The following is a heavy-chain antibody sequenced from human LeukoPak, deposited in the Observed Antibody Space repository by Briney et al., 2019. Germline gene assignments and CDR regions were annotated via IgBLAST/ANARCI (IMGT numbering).Heavy chain of an antibody. CDR2: ISGSGGST. CDR1: GFTFSSSS. D-gene: IGHD6-19*01. J-gene: IGHJ4*02. V-gene: IGHV3-23*01. CDR3: AKGSGWYV. Sequence: GGSLRLSRAASGFTFSSSSMSWVRQAPGKGLEWVSVISGSGGSTDYADSVKGRFTISRDNSKNTLYLQINSLRAEDTAVYYCAKGSGWYVWGQGTLVTVSS.